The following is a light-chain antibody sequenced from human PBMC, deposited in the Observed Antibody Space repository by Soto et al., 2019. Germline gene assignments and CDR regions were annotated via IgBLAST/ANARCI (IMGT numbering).Light chain of an antibody. Sequence: IVLKQSPATLSLSSGNGAALSFRASQSVSSYLARYQQKPGQPPRLLIYEASKRATGIPARFSGSGSETDFTLTISSLEPEDFAVYYYQQRRDWLSFGGGTKVDIK. V-gene: IGKV3-11*01. CDR1: QSVSSY. J-gene: IGKJ4*01. CDR3: QQRRDWLS. CDR2: EAS.